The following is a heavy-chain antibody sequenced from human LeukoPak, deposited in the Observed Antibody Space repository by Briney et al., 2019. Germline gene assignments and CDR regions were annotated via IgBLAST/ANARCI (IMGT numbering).Heavy chain of an antibody. J-gene: IGHJ4*02. CDR1: GGTFGSYA. Sequence: SVKVSCKASGGTFGSYAISWVRQAPGQGLEWMGGIIPIFGTANYAQKFQGRVTITADESTSTAYMELSSLRSEDTAVYYCARDSTGGGYFDYWGQGTLVTVSS. CDR3: ARDSTGGGYFDY. V-gene: IGHV1-69*13. D-gene: IGHD2-8*02. CDR2: IIPIFGTA.